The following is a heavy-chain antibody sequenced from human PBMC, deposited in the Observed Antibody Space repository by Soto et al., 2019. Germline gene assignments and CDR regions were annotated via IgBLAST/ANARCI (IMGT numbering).Heavy chain of an antibody. Sequence: QVQLQESGPGLVKPSQTLSLTCTVAGGSTTSGGFYWNWIRQYPGKGLEWIGYIHYSGSNYHNPSLKSRVTISVDTSRNQISLKLSSVTDADTAIYYCAREPYHYDRGGYYDYWGQGTLVTVSS. D-gene: IGHD3-22*01. CDR2: IHYSGSN. CDR1: GGSTTSGGFY. V-gene: IGHV4-31*03. CDR3: AREPYHYDRGGYYDY. J-gene: IGHJ4*02.